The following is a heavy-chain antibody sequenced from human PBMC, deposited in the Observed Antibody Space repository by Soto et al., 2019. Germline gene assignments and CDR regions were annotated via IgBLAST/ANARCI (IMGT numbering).Heavy chain of an antibody. V-gene: IGHV4-39*01. CDR1: GGSISSSSYY. CDR2: IYYSGST. J-gene: IGHJ4*02. Sequence: SETLSLTCTVSGGSISSSSYYWGWIRQPPGKGLEWIGSIYYSGSTYYNPSLKSRVTISVDTSKNQFSLKLSSVTAADTAVYYCAKIGSYYPDYWGQGTLVTVSS. D-gene: IGHD1-26*01. CDR3: AKIGSYYPDY.